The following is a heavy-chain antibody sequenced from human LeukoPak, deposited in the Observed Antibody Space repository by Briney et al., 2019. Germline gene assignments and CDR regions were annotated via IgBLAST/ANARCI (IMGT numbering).Heavy chain of an antibody. D-gene: IGHD3-10*01. CDR2: ISGSGGST. V-gene: IGHV3-23*01. Sequence: PGGSLRLSCAASGFDFSDYTINWVRQAPGKGLEWVSSISGSGGSTYYADSVKGRFTISRDNSKNTLYLQMNSLRAEDTAVYFCAKAYGSGNLYYYYGMDVWGQGTTVTVSS. CDR1: GFDFSDYT. CDR3: AKAYGSGNLYYYYGMDV. J-gene: IGHJ6*02.